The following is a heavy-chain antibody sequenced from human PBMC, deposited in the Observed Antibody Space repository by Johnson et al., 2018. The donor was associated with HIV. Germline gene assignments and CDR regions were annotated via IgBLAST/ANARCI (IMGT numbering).Heavy chain of an antibody. CDR2: VTGSDSSS. Sequence: VQLVESGGGLVQPGGSLRLSCAASGFTFSSYAMSWVRQAPGKGLQWVSTVTGSDSSSYYADSVKGRFAISRDDSKNTLFLQMNSLRAEDTAIYYCAKDGSGTCPNAFDMWGQGTKVTVSS. CDR3: AKDGSGTCPNAFDM. D-gene: IGHD2-15*01. V-gene: IGHV3-23*04. J-gene: IGHJ3*02. CDR1: GFTFSSYA.